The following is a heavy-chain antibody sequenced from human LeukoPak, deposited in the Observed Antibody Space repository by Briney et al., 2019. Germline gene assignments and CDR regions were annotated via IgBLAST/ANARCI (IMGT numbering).Heavy chain of an antibody. CDR3: ARRELLWFGETMGAFDI. CDR2: INHSGST. D-gene: IGHD3-10*01. Sequence: PSETLSLTCAVYGGSFSGYYWSWIRQPPGKGLEWIGEINHSGSTNYNPSLKSRVTISVDTSKNQFSLKLSSVTAADTAVYYCARRELLWFGETMGAFDIWGQGTMVTVSS. J-gene: IGHJ3*02. CDR1: GGSFSGYY. V-gene: IGHV4-34*01.